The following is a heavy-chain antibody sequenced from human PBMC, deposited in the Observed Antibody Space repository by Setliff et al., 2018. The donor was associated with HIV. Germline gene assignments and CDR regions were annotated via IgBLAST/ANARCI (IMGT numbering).Heavy chain of an antibody. D-gene: IGHD6-6*01. J-gene: IGHJ4*02. CDR3: ARAQIAAPRPYEY. Sequence: SETLSLTCAVYGGSFSGYYWTWIRQSPSGLEWIGEINHRGIANSSPSLRSRVTISIDTSKNQFSLRLTSVTAADTALYYCARAQIAAPRPYEYWGQGALVTVSS. CDR1: GGSFSGYY. V-gene: IGHV4-34*01. CDR2: INHRGIA.